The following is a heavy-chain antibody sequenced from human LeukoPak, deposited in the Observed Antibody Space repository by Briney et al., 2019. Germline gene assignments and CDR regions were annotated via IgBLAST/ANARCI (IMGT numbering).Heavy chain of an antibody. V-gene: IGHV1-24*01. D-gene: IGHD1-26*01. CDR1: GYTLTELS. J-gene: IGHJ4*02. CDR2: FDPEDGET. CDR3: AILYSGSYYFDY. Sequence: ASVKVSCKVSGYTLTELSMHWVRQAPGKGLEWMGGFDPEDGETIYAQKFQGRVTMTEDTSTDTAYMELSSLRSEDTAVYYCAILYSGSYYFDYWGQGTLVSLSS.